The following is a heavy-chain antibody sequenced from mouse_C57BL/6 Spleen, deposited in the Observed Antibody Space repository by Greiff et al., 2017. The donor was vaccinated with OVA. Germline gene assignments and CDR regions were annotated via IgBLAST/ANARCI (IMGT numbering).Heavy chain of an antibody. J-gene: IGHJ2*01. CDR3: ARRGGYYVGYFDY. Sequence: EVQLQQSGPELVKPGASVKISCKASGYTFTDYYMNWVKQSHGKSLEWIGDINPNNGGTSYNQKFKGKATLTVDKSSSTAYMELRSLTSEDSAVYYCARRGGYYVGYFDYWGQGTTLTVSS. D-gene: IGHD2-3*01. V-gene: IGHV1-26*01. CDR1: GYTFTDYY. CDR2: INPNNGGT.